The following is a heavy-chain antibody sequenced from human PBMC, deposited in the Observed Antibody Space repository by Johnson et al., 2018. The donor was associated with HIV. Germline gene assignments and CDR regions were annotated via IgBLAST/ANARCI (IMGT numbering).Heavy chain of an antibody. Sequence: VQLVESGGGLVKPGGSMRLSCAASGFTLSDYYMSWIRQAQGKGLEWVSAISGSGGSTYYSDSVKGRFTISRDNAKNSLYLQMNSLRAEDTAVYYCARELYDILTGSPGAFDIWGQGTMVTVSS. V-gene: IGHV3-11*01. CDR2: ISGSGGST. J-gene: IGHJ3*02. D-gene: IGHD3-9*01. CDR3: ARELYDILTGSPGAFDI. CDR1: GFTLSDYY.